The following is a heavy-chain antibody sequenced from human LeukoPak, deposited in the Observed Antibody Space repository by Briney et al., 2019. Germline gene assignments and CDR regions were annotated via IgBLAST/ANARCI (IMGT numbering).Heavy chain of an antibody. CDR1: RYIFTSYW. CDR3: ARSLSYYDSSGYYRRSDAFDI. V-gene: IGHV5-51*01. CDR2: IYPGDSDT. D-gene: IGHD3-22*01. Sequence: GESLKISCKGSRYIFTSYWIGWVRQMPGKGLEWMGIIYPGDSDTRYSPSFQGQVTISADKSISTAYLQWSSLKASDTTMYYCARSLSYYDSSGYYRRSDAFDIWGQGTMVTVSS. J-gene: IGHJ3*02.